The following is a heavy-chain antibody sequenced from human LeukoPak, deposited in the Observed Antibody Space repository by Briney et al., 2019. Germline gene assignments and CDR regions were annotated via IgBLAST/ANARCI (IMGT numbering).Heavy chain of an antibody. CDR3: ARWEAGPPYYYHGMDV. V-gene: IGHV3-33*07. CDR2: IWYDGSKN. J-gene: IGHJ6*02. Sequence: PGGSLRLSCAASGFTFRSYGMFWVRQAPGKGLEYLAVIWYDGSKNYYADSVKGRLTISRDNSKNTLYLQMNSLRAEDTAVYYCARWEAGPPYYYHGMDVWGQGPRSPSP. D-gene: IGHD1-26*01. CDR1: GFTFRSYG.